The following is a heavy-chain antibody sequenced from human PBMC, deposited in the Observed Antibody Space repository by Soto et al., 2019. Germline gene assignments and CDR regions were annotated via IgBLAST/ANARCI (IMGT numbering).Heavy chain of an antibody. CDR2: IYYSGST. CDR3: ARGPRYKHNCFDP. D-gene: IGHD5-18*01. J-gene: IGHJ5*02. V-gene: IGHV4-31*03. Sequence: SDTLSLTCTVSGGSISSGGYYWSWIRQHPGKGLEWIGYIYYSGSTNYNPSLKSRVTISVDTSKNQFSLKLSSVTAADTAVYYCARGPRYKHNCFDPWGQGTLVTVSS. CDR1: GGSISSGGYY.